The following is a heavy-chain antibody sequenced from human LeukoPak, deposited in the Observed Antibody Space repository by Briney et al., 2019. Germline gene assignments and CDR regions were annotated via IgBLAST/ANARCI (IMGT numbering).Heavy chain of an antibody. CDR2: IYYSGST. J-gene: IGHJ3*02. D-gene: IGHD3-22*01. V-gene: IGHV4-39*01. Sequence: SETLSPTCTVSGGSISSSSYYWGWIRQPPGKGLEWIGSIYYSGSTYYNPSLKSRVTISVDTSKNQFSLKLSSVTAADTAVYYCARHVYDSSGPDAFDIWGQGTMGSLSS. CDR3: ARHVYDSSGPDAFDI. CDR1: GGSISSSSYY.